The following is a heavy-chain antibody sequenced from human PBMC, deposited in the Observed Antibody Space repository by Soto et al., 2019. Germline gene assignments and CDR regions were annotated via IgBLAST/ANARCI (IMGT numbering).Heavy chain of an antibody. V-gene: IGHV1-3*01. CDR3: ARDGDSSSWFGY. CDR1: GYTFTDYY. J-gene: IGHJ4*02. D-gene: IGHD6-13*01. Sequence: GASVKVSCKASGYTFTDYYIYWVRQVPGQRLEWMGWINASNGNTLYSQKFQGRVTITRDTSASTAYMELSSLRSEDTAVYYCARDGDSSSWFGYWGQGTLVTVSS. CDR2: INASNGNT.